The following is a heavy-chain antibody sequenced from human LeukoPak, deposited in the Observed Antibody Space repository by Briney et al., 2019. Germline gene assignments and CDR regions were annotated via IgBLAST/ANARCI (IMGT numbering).Heavy chain of an antibody. CDR1: GGSISSYY. CDR3: ARECHQVVPAAIAWFDP. V-gene: IGHV4-59*12. J-gene: IGHJ5*02. Sequence: SETLSLTCTVSGGSISSYYWSWIRQPPGKGLEWIGYIYYSGSTNYNPSLKSRVTISVDTSKNQFSLKLSSVTAADTAVYYCARECHQVVPAAIAWFDPWGQGTLVTVSS. D-gene: IGHD2-2*02. CDR2: IYYSGST.